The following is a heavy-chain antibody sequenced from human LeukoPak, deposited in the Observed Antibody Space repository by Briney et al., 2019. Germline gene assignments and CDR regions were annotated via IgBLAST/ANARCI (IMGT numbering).Heavy chain of an antibody. V-gene: IGHV4-59*01. CDR2: IYYSGNT. D-gene: IGHD3-10*01. Sequence: SETLSLTCTVSGGSISSYYWSWIRQPPGKGLEWIGDIYYSGNTNYNPSLKSRVTISVDTSKNQISLKLSSVTAADTAVYYYATVGLLWSGEPRNWFDPWGQGTLVAVSS. CDR1: GGSISSYY. J-gene: IGHJ5*02. CDR3: ATVGLLWSGEPRNWFDP.